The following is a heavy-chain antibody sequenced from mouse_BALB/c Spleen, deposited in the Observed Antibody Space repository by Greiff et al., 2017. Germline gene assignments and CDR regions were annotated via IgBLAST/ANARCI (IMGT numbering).Heavy chain of an antibody. CDR2: ISSGGGST. Sequence: EVNLVESGGGLVQPGGSRKLSCAASGFTFSSFGMHWVRQAPEKGLEWVAYISSGGGSTYYPDTVKGRFTISRDNAKNTLYLQMSSLKSEDTAMYYCARRGYGNYFDYWGQGTTLTVSS. J-gene: IGHJ2*01. D-gene: IGHD2-10*02. CDR3: ARRGYGNYFDY. V-gene: IGHV5-17*03. CDR1: GFTFSSFG.